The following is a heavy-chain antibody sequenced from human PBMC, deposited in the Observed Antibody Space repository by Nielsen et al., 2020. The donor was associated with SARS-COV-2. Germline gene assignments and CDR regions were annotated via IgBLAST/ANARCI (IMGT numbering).Heavy chain of an antibody. CDR2: IYRSDNS. CDR3: ASGSGDSLAFDI. D-gene: IGHD3-10*01. CDR1: GFSVSRYF. V-gene: IGHV3-53*01. J-gene: IGHJ3*02. Sequence: GESLKISCAASGFSVSRYFMSWVRQAPGKGLEWLSIIYRSDNSYYADSVKGRITISRDNSKNTLYPQMNSLTGDDTAVYYCASGSGDSLAFDIWGQGTMVIVSS.